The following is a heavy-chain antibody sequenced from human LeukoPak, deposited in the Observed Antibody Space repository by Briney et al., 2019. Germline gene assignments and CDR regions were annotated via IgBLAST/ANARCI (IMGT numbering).Heavy chain of an antibody. CDR2: INPNSGGT. Sequence: ASVKVSCKASGYTFTDYYMHWVRQAPGQGLEWMGWINPNSGGTNYAQKFQGRVTMTRDTPISTAYMELSRLRSDDTAVYYCARMVDGDYGSDYWGQGTLVTVSS. CDR3: ARMVDGDYGSDY. J-gene: IGHJ4*02. D-gene: IGHD4-17*01. CDR1: GYTFTDYY. V-gene: IGHV1-2*02.